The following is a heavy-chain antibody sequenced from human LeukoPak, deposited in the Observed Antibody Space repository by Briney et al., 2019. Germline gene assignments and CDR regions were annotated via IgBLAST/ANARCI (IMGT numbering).Heavy chain of an antibody. CDR3: ATDLTYYFDY. CDR1: GYTFTELS. CDR2: FDPEDGET. Sequence: ASVKVSCKVSGYTFTELSMHWVRQAPGKGLEWMGGFDPEDGETIYAQKFQGRVTMTEDTSTDTAYMELSSLRSEDTDVYYCATDLTYYFDYWGQGTLVTVSS. D-gene: IGHD3-9*01. V-gene: IGHV1-24*01. J-gene: IGHJ4*02.